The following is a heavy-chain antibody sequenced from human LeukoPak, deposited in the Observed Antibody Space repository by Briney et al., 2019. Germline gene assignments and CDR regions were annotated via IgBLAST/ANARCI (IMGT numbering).Heavy chain of an antibody. CDR1: GYTFTGYY. J-gene: IGHJ4*02. Sequence: ASVTASFKASGYTFTGYYMHWVRQAPGQGLEWTGWINPNSGGTNYAQKFQGWVTMTRDTSISTAYMELSRLRSDDTAVYYCARVPLSSSWYGPVLDYWGQGTLVTVSS. D-gene: IGHD6-13*01. CDR3: ARVPLSSSWYGPVLDY. CDR2: INPNSGGT. V-gene: IGHV1-2*04.